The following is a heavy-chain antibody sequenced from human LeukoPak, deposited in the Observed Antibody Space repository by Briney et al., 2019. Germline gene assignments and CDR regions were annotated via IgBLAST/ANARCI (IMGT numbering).Heavy chain of an antibody. J-gene: IGHJ4*02. D-gene: IGHD4-17*01. Sequence: ASVKVSCKASGYTFTDYYMHWVRQAPGQGLEWMGRINPNSGGSNYAQEFQGRVTMTRDTSISTAYMELNRLRSDDTAVYYCARGSGHGDSPGLHWGQGTLVTVSS. CDR1: GYTFTDYY. V-gene: IGHV1-2*06. CDR2: INPNSGGS. CDR3: ARGSGHGDSPGLH.